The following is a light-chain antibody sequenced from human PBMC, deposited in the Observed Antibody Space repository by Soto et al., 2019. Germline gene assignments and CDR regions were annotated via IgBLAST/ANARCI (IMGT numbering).Light chain of an antibody. Sequence: DIQLIQSPFSLSAYIGYRVTITCRASQYISTYLNWYQQKPGKAPKLLIYVASNLQSGVPSRFSGSGSGTDLTLTISRLQPENLATYYFQAIYITSFAQVTKVDVK. CDR2: VAS. CDR3: QAIYITS. J-gene: IGKJ1*01. CDR1: QYISTY. V-gene: IGKV1-39*01.